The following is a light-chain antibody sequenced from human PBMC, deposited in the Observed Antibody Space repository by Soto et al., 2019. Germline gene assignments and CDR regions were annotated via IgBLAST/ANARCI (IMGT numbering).Light chain of an antibody. J-gene: IGKJ4*01. CDR3: QEYNSY. V-gene: IGKV1-5*03. CDR2: RAS. Sequence: QMTQSPHTLSASVGDRVTITCRASQNIDNWLAWYQHKPGNPPKLLIYRASSLETGVPSRFSGSGSGTEFSLTISNLQPDDSATYYCQEYNSYFGGGTKVEIK. CDR1: QNIDNW.